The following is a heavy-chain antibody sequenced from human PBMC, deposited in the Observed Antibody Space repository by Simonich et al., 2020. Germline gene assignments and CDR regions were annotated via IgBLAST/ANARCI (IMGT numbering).Heavy chain of an antibody. J-gene: IGHJ3*02. CDR3: ARVRFEAFDI. CDR2: TNPTRGGT. CDR1: GYTFTGYY. Sequence: QVQLVQSGAEVKKPGASVKVSCKASGYTFTGYYMHWVRQAPGQGLEWMGWTNPTRGGTKYAQKFQGRVTMTRDTSISTAYMELGRLRSDDTAVYYCARVRFEAFDIWGQGTMVTVSS. V-gene: IGHV1-2*02.